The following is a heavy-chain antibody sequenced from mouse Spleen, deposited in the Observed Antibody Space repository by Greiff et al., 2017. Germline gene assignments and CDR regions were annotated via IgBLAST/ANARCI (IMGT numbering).Heavy chain of an antibody. V-gene: IGHV1-55*01. J-gene: IGHJ2*01. Sequence: VQLQQPGAELVKPGASVKMSCKASGYTFTSYWIPWVKQSPGQGLEWIGDIYPGSGSTNYNEKFKGKATLTVDKSSSTAYMQLSSLTSEDSAVYYCAREDWTGDYWGQGTTLTVSS. CDR3: AREDWTGDY. CDR1: GYTFTSYW. CDR2: IYPGSGST.